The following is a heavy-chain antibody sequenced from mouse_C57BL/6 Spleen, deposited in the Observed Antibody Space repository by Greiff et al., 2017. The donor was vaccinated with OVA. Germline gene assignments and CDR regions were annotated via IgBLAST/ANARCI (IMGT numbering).Heavy chain of an antibody. CDR1: GYTFTDYE. CDR2: IDPETGGT. D-gene: IGHD1-2*01. CDR3: TRGDCTNYNGRYFDV. V-gene: IGHV1-15*01. J-gene: IGHJ1*03. Sequence: VQLQQSGAELVRPGASVTLSCKASGYTFTDYEMHWVKQTPVHGLEWIGAIDPETGGTAYNQKFKGKAILTADKSSSTAYMELRSLTSEDSAVYYCTRGDCTNYNGRYFDVWGTGTTLTVSS.